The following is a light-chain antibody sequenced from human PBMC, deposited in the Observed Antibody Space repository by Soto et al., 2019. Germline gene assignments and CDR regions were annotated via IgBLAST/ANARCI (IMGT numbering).Light chain of an antibody. Sequence: QSVLTQPRSVSGSPGQSVTISCTGPSIDVGGSNYVSWYQQHPGKAPKLMIYDVSERPSGVPDRFSGSKSGNTASLTISGLQAEDEADYCCCSFAGSSTYVFGPGTKVTVL. CDR3: CSFAGSSTYV. J-gene: IGLJ1*01. V-gene: IGLV2-11*01. CDR1: SIDVGGSNY. CDR2: DVS.